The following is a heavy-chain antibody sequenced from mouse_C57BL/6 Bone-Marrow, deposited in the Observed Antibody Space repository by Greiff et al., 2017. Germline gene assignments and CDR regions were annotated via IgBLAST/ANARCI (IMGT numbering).Heavy chain of an antibody. CDR3: AREYDYDDGDY. Sequence: QVQLKESGAELVRPGASVKLSCKASGYTFTDYYINWVKQRPGQGLEWIASIYPGSGNTYYNEKFKGKATLTAEKSSSTAYMQLSSLTSEDSAVYFCAREYDYDDGDYWGQGTSVTVSS. J-gene: IGHJ4*01. CDR2: IYPGSGNT. D-gene: IGHD2-4*01. V-gene: IGHV1-76*01. CDR1: GYTFTDYY.